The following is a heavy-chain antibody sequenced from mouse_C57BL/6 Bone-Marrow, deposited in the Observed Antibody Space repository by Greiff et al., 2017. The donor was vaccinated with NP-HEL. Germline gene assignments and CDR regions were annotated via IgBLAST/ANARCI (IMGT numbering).Heavy chain of an antibody. J-gene: IGHJ2*01. CDR1: GFTFSSYA. Sequence: EVQLVESGGGLVKPGGSLKLSCAASGFTFSSYAMSWVRQTPEKRLEWVATISDGGSYTYYPDNVKGRFTISRDNAKNNLYLQMSHLKSEDTAMYYCARDDGSRDFDYWGQGTTLTVSS. CDR3: ARDDGSRDFDY. CDR2: ISDGGSYT. D-gene: IGHD1-1*01. V-gene: IGHV5-4*01.